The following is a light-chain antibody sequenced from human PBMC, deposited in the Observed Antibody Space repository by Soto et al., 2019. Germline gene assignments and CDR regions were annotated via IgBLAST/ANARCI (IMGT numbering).Light chain of an antibody. CDR1: QSVSSY. V-gene: IGKV3-11*01. Sequence: EIVLTQTRATRSLSPGDRATLSCRASQSVSSYLAWYQQKPGQAPRLLIYDASNRATGIPARFSGSGSGTDFTLTITSLEPEDFAVYYCQQRSNWPSTFGGGTKVEIK. CDR2: DAS. J-gene: IGKJ4*01. CDR3: QQRSNWPST.